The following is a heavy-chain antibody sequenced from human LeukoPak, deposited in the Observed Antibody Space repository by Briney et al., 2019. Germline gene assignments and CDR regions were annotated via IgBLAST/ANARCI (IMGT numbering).Heavy chain of an antibody. Sequence: SETLSLTCTVSGGSISSSNWWSWVRQPPGKGLEWIGEIYHSGSTNYNPSLKSRVTISVDKSKNQFSLKLSSVTAADTAVYYCAREGDGSGGHDWFDPWGQGTLVTVSS. D-gene: IGHD3-10*01. V-gene: IGHV4-4*02. CDR2: IYHSGST. CDR3: AREGDGSGGHDWFDP. J-gene: IGHJ5*02. CDR1: GGSISSSNW.